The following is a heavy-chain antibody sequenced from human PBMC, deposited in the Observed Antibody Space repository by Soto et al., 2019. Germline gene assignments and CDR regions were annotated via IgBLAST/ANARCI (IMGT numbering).Heavy chain of an antibody. D-gene: IGHD6-13*01. CDR1: GGSISSYY. Sequence: TLSLTCTVSGGSISSYYWSWIRQPPGKGLEWIGYIYYSGSTNDNPCLKSRVTISVDTSKNQFSQKLSSVTAADTAVYYCARYSSWFDFDYWGQGTLVTVSS. J-gene: IGHJ4*02. CDR2: IYYSGST. CDR3: ARYSSWFDFDY. V-gene: IGHV4-59*01.